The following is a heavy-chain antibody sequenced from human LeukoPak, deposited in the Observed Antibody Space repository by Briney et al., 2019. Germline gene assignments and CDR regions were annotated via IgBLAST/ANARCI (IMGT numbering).Heavy chain of an antibody. CDR2: ISSSSSSYI. CDR3: ARGALRYFDWLFPEDY. V-gene: IGHV3-21*01. J-gene: IGHJ4*02. Sequence: GGSLRLSCAASGFTFSSYSMNWVRQAPGKGLEWVSSISSSSSSYIYYADSVKGRFTISRDNAKNSLYLQMNSLRAEDTAVYYCARGALRYFDWLFPEDYWGQGTLVTVSS. CDR1: GFTFSSYS. D-gene: IGHD3-9*01.